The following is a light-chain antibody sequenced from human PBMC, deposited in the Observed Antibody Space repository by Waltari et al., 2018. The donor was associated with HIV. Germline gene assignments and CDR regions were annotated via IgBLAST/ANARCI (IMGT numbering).Light chain of an antibody. CDR1: SSDGGGYNY. CDR2: DVS. V-gene: IGLV2-14*01. CDR3: SSYTSSSTRV. J-gene: IGLJ1*01. Sequence: QYALTQPASVSGSPGQSITMPCTGTSSDGGGYNYVPWYQQHPGKAPKLMIYDVSNRPSGVSNRFSGSKSGNTASLTISGLQAEDEADYYCSSYTSSSTRVFGTGTKVTVL.